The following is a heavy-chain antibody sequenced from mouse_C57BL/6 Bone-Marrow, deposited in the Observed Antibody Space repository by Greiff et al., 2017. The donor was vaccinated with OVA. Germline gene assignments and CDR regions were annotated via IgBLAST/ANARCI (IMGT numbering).Heavy chain of an antibody. Sequence: EVHLVESGGGLVQPKGSLKLSCAASGFSFNTYAMNWVRQAPGQGLEWVARIRSKSNNYATYYADSVKDRFTISRDDSESMLYLQMNNLKTEDTAMYYCVRHGYYAMDYWGQGTSVTVSS. J-gene: IGHJ4*01. V-gene: IGHV10-1*01. CDR1: GFSFNTYA. CDR3: VRHGYYAMDY. CDR2: IRSKSNNYAT.